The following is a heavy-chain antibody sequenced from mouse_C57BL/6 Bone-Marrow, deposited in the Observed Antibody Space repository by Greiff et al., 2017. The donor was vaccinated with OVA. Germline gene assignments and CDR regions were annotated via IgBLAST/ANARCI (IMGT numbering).Heavy chain of an antibody. V-gene: IGHV5-6*01. D-gene: IGHD2-1*01. CDR1: GFTFSSYG. Sequence: VQLKESGGDLVKPGGSLKLSCAASGFTFSSYGMSWVRQTPDKRLEWVATISSGGSYTYYPDSVKGRFTISRDNAKNTLYLQMSSLKSEDTAMYYCARQDYGNYDYFDYWGQGTTLTVSS. CDR2: ISSGGSYT. J-gene: IGHJ2*01. CDR3: ARQDYGNYDYFDY.